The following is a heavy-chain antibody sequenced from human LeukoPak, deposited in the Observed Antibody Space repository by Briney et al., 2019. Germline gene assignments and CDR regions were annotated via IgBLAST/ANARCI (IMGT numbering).Heavy chain of an antibody. Sequence: GGSLRLSCAASGFTFSGYYMSWIRQAPGKGLEWVSYISTSGDTIYYADSVKGRFTISRDNAKNSLYLQMNSLRAEDTAVYYCARGWGSSWYYFDSWDQGTLVTVSS. CDR2: ISTSGDTI. J-gene: IGHJ4*02. D-gene: IGHD6-13*01. CDR1: GFTFSGYY. V-gene: IGHV3-11*01. CDR3: ARGWGSSWYYFDS.